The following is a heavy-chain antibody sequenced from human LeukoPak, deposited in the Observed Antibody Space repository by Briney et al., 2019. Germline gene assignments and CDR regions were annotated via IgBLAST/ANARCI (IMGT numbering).Heavy chain of an antibody. J-gene: IGHJ5*02. D-gene: IGHD2-2*01. CDR2: ISSSSSYI. V-gene: IGHV3-21*01. CDR3: ATGVCSSTSCAPLWFDP. Sequence: GGSLRLSCAASGFTSSSYSMNWVRQAPGKGLEWVSSISSSSSYIYYADSVKGRFTISRDNAKNSLYLQMNSLRAEDTAVYYCATGVCSSTSCAPLWFDPWGQGTLVTVSS. CDR1: GFTSSSYS.